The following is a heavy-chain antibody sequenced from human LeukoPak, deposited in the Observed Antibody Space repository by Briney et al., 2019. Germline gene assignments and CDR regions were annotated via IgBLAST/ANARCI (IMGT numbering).Heavy chain of an antibody. J-gene: IGHJ6*03. CDR2: MNPNSGNT. CDR1: GYTFTSYD. V-gene: IGHV1-8*01. D-gene: IGHD3-10*01. Sequence: ASVKVSCKASGYTFTSYDINWVRQATGQGLEWMGWMNPNSGNTGYAQKFQGRVTMTRNTSISTAYMELSSLRSEGTAVYYCARGAEWFGEYHMDVWGKGTTVTISS. CDR3: ARGAEWFGEYHMDV.